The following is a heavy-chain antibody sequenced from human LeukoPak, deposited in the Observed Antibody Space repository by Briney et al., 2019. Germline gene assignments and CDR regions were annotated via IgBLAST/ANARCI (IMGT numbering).Heavy chain of an antibody. Sequence: GGSLRLSCAASGFTFSSYSMNWVRQAPGKGLEWVSSISSSSSYIYYADSVKGRFTISRDNSKNTVSLQMNSLRTDDTAVYYCARDPTPSGDVWGKGTTVTVSS. V-gene: IGHV3-21*01. CDR1: GFTFSSYS. CDR2: ISSSSSYI. D-gene: IGHD3-10*01. CDR3: ARDPTPSGDV. J-gene: IGHJ6*04.